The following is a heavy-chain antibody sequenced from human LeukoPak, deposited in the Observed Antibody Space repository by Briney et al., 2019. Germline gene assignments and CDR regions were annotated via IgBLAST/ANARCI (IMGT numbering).Heavy chain of an antibody. CDR2: ISRGGST. V-gene: IGHV3-66*01. D-gene: IGHD3-22*01. CDR3: ARAHYYDYSYGMDV. J-gene: IGHJ6*02. Sequence: GGSLRLSCAASGFNVSLNYMTWVRQAPGRGLEWVSFISRGGSTYYADSVTGRFTISRDNSQNTLLLQMNSLRAEDTAVYFCARAHYYDYSYGMDVWGQGTAVTVSS. CDR1: GFNVSLNY.